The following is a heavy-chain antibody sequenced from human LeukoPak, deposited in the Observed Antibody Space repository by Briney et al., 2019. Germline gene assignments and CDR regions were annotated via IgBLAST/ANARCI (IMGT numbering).Heavy chain of an antibody. CDR1: GFIFSTYS. Sequence: GGSLRLSCAASGFIFSTYSMNWVRQAPGKGLEWVSSIGTSSSYIYYGDSVKGRFTISRDNAKNSLYLQMNSLRAEDTAVYYCARGGVRQAFWSGNSDYWGQGTLVTVSS. J-gene: IGHJ4*02. CDR3: ARGGVRQAFWSGNSDY. CDR2: IGTSSSYI. D-gene: IGHD3-3*01. V-gene: IGHV3-21*01.